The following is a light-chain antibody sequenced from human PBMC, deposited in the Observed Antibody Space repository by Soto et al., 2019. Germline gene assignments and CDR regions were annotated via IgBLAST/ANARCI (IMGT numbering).Light chain of an antibody. CDR2: DVS. J-gene: IGLJ2*01. Sequence: QSVLTQPASVSGSPGQSITISCTGTSSDVGGYNYVSWYQQHPGKAPKLTIYDVSNRPSGVSNRFSGSKSGNTASLTISGLQAEDEADYYCSSYRSSSTPVIFGGGTKLTVL. CDR3: SSYRSSSTPVI. V-gene: IGLV2-14*01. CDR1: SSDVGGYNY.